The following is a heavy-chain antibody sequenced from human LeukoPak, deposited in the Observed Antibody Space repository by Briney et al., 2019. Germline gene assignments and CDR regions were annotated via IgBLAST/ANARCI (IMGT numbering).Heavy chain of an antibody. Sequence: SETLSLTCTVSGGSISSGSYYWSWIRQPAGKGLEWIGRIYTSGSTNYNPSLKSRVTISVDTSKNQFSLKLSSVTAADTAVYYCAREVRPVVTAIDDAFDIWGQGTMVTVSS. CDR3: AREVRPVVTAIDDAFDI. V-gene: IGHV4-61*02. CDR2: IYTSGST. J-gene: IGHJ3*02. CDR1: GGSISSGSYY. D-gene: IGHD2-21*02.